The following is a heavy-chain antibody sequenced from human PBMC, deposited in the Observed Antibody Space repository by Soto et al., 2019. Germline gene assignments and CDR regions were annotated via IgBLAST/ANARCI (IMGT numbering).Heavy chain of an antibody. CDR2: ISSSGSTI. CDR3: ARLRAMFTFGGPYYGMGV. V-gene: IGHV3-48*03. J-gene: IGHJ6*02. Sequence: EVQLVESGGGLVQPGGSLRLSCAASGSTFSSYKMNWVRQAPGKELEWVSCISSSGSTINYADSVKGRFTIARDNAKNSLYLQMNSLRAEDTAVYYCARLRAMFTFGGPYYGMGVWGQGTTVTVSS. D-gene: IGHD3-16*01. CDR1: GSTFSSYK.